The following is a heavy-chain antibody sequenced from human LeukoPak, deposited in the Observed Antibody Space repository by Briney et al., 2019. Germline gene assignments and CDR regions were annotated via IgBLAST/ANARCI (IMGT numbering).Heavy chain of an antibody. CDR1: GFSFPNYG. CDR2: ITAYDDDT. J-gene: IGHJ3*02. V-gene: IGHV1-18*01. CDR3: ARDYQLPSGPDLFDI. Sequence: ASVKVSCKAPGFSFPNYGISWVRQAPGQGLEWIGWITAYDDDTNYAQKFQDRVTMATDTSTSTASMELWSLRSDDTAVYYCARDYQLPSGPDLFDIWGQGTVVTVSS. D-gene: IGHD1-1*01.